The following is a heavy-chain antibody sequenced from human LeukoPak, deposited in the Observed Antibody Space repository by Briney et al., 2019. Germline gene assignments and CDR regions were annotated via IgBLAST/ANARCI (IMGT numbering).Heavy chain of an antibody. V-gene: IGHV3-66*01. CDR2: IYSGGST. J-gene: IGHJ4*02. CDR3: ARGSSVVALD. D-gene: IGHD2-15*01. Sequence: PGGSLRLSCAASGFTVSSNYMSWVRQAPGKGLEWVSLIYSGGSTYYADSVKGRFTISSDNSQNTLYLQMNSLRAEDTAVYYCARGSSVVALDWGQGTLVTVSS. CDR1: GFTVSSNY.